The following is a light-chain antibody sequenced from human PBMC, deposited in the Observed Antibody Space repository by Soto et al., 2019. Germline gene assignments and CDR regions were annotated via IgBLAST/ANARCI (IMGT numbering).Light chain of an antibody. Sequence: EIVMTQSPATLSVSPGERATLSCRASQSVSRNLAWYQQKPGQAPRLLIYGASTRATGFPARFSGSGSGTGFPPTTAARKLEIFAVYYCQQYYNWPPITFGQGTRLEIK. J-gene: IGKJ5*01. CDR2: GAS. V-gene: IGKV3-15*01. CDR3: QQYYNWPPIT. CDR1: QSVSRN.